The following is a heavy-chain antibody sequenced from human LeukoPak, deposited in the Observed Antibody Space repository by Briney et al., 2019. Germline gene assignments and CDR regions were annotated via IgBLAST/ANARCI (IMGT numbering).Heavy chain of an antibody. CDR2: INPNSGGT. CDR3: ARPRYGSGSYSY. CDR1: GYTFTGYY. V-gene: IGHV1-2*02. Sequence: ASVKVSCKASGYTFTGYYMHWVRQAPGQGLEWMGWINPNSGGTNYAQKFQGRVTMTRDTSISTAYMELSRLRSDDTAVYYCARPRYGSGSYSYWGQGTLVTVSS. D-gene: IGHD3-10*01. J-gene: IGHJ4*02.